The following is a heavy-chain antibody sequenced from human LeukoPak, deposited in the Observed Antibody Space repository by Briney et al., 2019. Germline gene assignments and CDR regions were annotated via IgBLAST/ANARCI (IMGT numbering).Heavy chain of an antibody. CDR3: ARGGQSLQRRDEFDY. CDR2: ISPTGGYI. D-gene: IGHD6-25*01. J-gene: IGHJ4*02. V-gene: IGHV3-21*01. Sequence: GGSLRLPCAASAFTFSTYNINWVRQAPGKGLDWVSSISPTGGYIYYADSVKGRFTISRDNAKNSPFLQMNSLRVEDTAVYYCARGGQSLQRRDEFDYWSQGTLVTVSS. CDR1: AFTFSTYN.